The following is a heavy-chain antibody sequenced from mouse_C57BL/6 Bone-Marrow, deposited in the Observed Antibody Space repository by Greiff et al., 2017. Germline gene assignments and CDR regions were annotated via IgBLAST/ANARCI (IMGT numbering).Heavy chain of an antibody. CDR1: GYTFTSYW. J-gene: IGHJ4*01. D-gene: IGHD1-1*01. CDR3: ATSYYGSSYDYAMDY. Sequence: QVQLQQPGAELVKPGASVQVSCKASGYTFTSYWMHWVKQRPGQGLEWIGRLHPSDSDTNYNQKFKGKATLTVDKSSSTAYMQLSSLTSEDSAVYYCATSYYGSSYDYAMDYWGQGTSVTVSS. CDR2: LHPSDSDT. V-gene: IGHV1-74*01.